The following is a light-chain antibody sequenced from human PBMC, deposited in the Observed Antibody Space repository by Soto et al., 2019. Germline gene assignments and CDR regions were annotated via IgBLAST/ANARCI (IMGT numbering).Light chain of an antibody. Sequence: DIPVTQSPSSLSASVGDRVTLTCRASQDIGNHLAWFQKKPGEAPKSLIHAASILQSGVPSKFSGSGSGTDFTLTISSLQPEDFATYYCQQYHLYPLTFGGGTKVEMK. CDR1: QDIGNH. V-gene: IGKV1-16*02. J-gene: IGKJ4*01. CDR2: AAS. CDR3: QQYHLYPLT.